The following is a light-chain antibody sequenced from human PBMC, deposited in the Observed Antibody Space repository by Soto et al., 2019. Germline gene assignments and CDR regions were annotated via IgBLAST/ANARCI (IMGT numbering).Light chain of an antibody. J-gene: IGLJ2*01. V-gene: IGLV2-8*01. CDR3: SSFAGSNNYLL. CDR1: SSDVGAYNY. CDR2: EVV. Sequence: QSVRTQPLSASGSPGQSGTISCTGTSSDVGAYNYVSWYQQHLGQAPKLLIYEVVKRPSGVPDRFPGSKSGNTASLTVSGLQAEDEADYYCSSFAGSNNYLLFGGGTKVTVL.